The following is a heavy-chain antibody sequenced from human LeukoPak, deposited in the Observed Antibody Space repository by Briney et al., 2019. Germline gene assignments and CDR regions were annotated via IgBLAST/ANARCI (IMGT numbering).Heavy chain of an antibody. CDR3: ARSPVWQQLAHFDY. D-gene: IGHD6-13*01. CDR2: IYYSGST. V-gene: IGHV4-61*01. CDR1: GDSSTSDSYY. J-gene: IGHJ4*02. Sequence: PSETLSLTCIISGDSSTSDSYYWSWIRQPPGKGLEWIGYIYYSGSTNYNPSLKSRVTISVDTSKNQFSLKLSSVTAADTAVYYCARSPVWQQLAHFDYWGQGTLVTVSS.